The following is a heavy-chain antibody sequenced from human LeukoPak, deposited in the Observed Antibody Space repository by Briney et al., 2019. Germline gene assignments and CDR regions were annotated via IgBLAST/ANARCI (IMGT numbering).Heavy chain of an antibody. Sequence: KPSETLSLTCTVSGGSISSYYWSWIRQPPGKGLEWIGYIYYSGSTNYNPSLKSRVTISVDTSKNQFSLKLSSVTAADTAVYYCARLRYFDWLLTFDYWGQGTLVTVSS. D-gene: IGHD3-9*01. J-gene: IGHJ4*02. V-gene: IGHV4-59*08. CDR1: GGSISSYY. CDR3: ARLRYFDWLLTFDY. CDR2: IYYSGST.